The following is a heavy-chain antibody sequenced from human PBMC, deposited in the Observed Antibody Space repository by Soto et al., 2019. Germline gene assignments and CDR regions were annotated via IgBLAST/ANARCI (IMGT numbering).Heavy chain of an antibody. CDR2: ISSSGSTI. V-gene: IGHV3-48*03. CDR3: ARDRSHTIAVAGKSYYYYYGMDV. J-gene: IGHJ6*02. Sequence: EVQLVESGGGLVQPGGSLRLSCAASGFTFSSYEMNWVRQAPGKGLEWVSYISSSGSTIYYADSVKGRFTISRDNAKNSLYLQMNSLRAEDTAVYYCARDRSHTIAVAGKSYYYYYGMDVWGQGTTVTVSS. D-gene: IGHD6-19*01. CDR1: GFTFSSYE.